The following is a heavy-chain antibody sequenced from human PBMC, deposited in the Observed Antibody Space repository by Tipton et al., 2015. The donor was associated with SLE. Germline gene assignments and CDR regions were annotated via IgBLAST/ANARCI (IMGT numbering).Heavy chain of an antibody. CDR2: IGIAGDT. CDR1: GFTLSTYD. CDR3: VRGQSATGEFDS. D-gene: IGHD3-16*01. Sequence: GSLRLSCEASGFTLSTYDMHWVRQGTGKGLEWVSVIGIAGDTYYPDSVKGRFTISRENGKNSLHLQMNRLRAGDTAVYYCVRGQSATGEFDSWGQGTQVTVSS. V-gene: IGHV3-13*01. J-gene: IGHJ4*02.